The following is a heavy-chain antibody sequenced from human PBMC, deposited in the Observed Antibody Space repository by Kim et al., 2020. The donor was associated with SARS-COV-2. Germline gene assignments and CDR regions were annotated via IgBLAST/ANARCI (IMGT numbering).Heavy chain of an antibody. CDR2: IYHSGST. V-gene: IGHV4-4*02. CDR1: GGSISSSNC. D-gene: IGHD6-13*01. CDR3: ARKRGIAAAGSPTLDY. Sequence: SETLSLTCAVSGGSISSSNCWSWVRQPPGKGLEWIGEIYHSGSTNYNPSLKSRVTISVDKSKNQFSLKLSSVTAADTAVYYCARKRGIAAAGSPTLDYWGQGTLVTVSS. J-gene: IGHJ4*02.